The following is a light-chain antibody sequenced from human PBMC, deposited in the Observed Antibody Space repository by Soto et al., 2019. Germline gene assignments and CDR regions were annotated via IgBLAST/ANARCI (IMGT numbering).Light chain of an antibody. CDR3: SSYTTSYTYV. CDR1: NSDVGAYNY. J-gene: IGLJ1*01. Sequence: LTQPASVSGSPGQSITISCTGTNSDVGAYNYVSWFQQHPGKAPKLMVYDVSNRPSGVSNRFSGSKSGNTASLTISGLQAEDEADYYCSSYTTSYTYVFGAGTKVTV. V-gene: IGLV2-14*03. CDR2: DVS.